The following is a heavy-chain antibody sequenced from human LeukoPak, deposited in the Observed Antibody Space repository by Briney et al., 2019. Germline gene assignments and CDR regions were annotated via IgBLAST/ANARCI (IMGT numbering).Heavy chain of an antibody. Sequence: PGGSLRLSCAASGFTFSNAWMSWVRQAPGKGLEWVGRIKSKTDGGTTDYAAPVKGRFTISRDDLKNTLHLQMYSLKTEDTAVYYCGPDERDFFDHWGQGTLVTVSS. V-gene: IGHV3-15*01. CDR3: GPDERDFFDH. J-gene: IGHJ4*02. CDR1: GFTFSNAW. CDR2: IKSKTDGGTT. D-gene: IGHD2/OR15-2a*01.